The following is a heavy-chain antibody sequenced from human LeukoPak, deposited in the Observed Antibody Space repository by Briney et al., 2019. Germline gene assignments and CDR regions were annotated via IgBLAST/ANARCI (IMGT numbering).Heavy chain of an antibody. CDR1: RVSFRDDS. CDR3: ARDHNYAFDN. V-gene: IGHV3-48*04. D-gene: IGHD1-1*01. J-gene: IGHJ4*02. CDR2: IGISNGNT. Sequence: GGSLRLSCTASRVSFRDDSMNWVRQAPGEGVEWISFIGISNGNTKYADSVRRRFTISADTAKNSQYLQMNSLRVEDTAVYYCARDHNYAFDNWGQGTLVSVSS.